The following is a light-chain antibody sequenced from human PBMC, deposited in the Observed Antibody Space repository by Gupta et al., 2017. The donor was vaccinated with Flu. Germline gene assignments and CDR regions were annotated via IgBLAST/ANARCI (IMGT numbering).Light chain of an antibody. J-gene: IGLJ1*01. V-gene: IGLV3-1*01. CDR3: QAWDTTSGV. Sequence: SPGQTASISCSGDQLGDKSVSWYQQRPGQSPVLVIFQDKKRPSGIPERFSGYNSGNTATLTINGAQAMDEADYFCQAWDTTSGVFGPGTKVTVL. CDR1: QLGDKS. CDR2: QDK.